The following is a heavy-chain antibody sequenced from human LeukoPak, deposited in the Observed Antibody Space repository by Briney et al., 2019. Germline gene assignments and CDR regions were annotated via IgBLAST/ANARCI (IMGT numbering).Heavy chain of an antibody. D-gene: IGHD5-12*01. CDR3: TRFRNVRRGSDGYFFDY. CDR1: GFTFNNYA. CDR2: ISYDARIE. Sequence: GRSLRLSCAASGFTFNNYAMHWVRQAPGKGLEWVAAISYDARIEHYSDSVKGRSTISRDNSKNTLYLLMNSLRTEDTAVYYCTRFRNVRRGSDGYFFDYWGQGTLVTVSS. J-gene: IGHJ4*02. V-gene: IGHV3-30*04.